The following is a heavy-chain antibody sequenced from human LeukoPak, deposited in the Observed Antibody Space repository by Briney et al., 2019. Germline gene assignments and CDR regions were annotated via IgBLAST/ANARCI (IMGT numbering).Heavy chain of an antibody. CDR3: ARASTIRYSSVHY. D-gene: IGHD6-19*01. CDR2: IKQDGSEK. J-gene: IGHJ4*02. V-gene: IGHV3-7*01. CDR1: GFTFSSYW. Sequence: GGSLRLSCAGSGFTFSSYWMTWVRQAPGKGLEWVANIKQDGSEKYYVDSVKGRFTISRENAKNSLYLQMNSLRAEDTAVYYCARASTIRYSSVHYWGQGTLVTVSS.